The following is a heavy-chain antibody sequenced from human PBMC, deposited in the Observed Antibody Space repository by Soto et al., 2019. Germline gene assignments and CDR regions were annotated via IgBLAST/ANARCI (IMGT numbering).Heavy chain of an antibody. V-gene: IGHV1-69*13. D-gene: IGHD3-22*01. CDR2: IIPIFGTA. CDR3: ASQGSGGWDDSSGYYYVRGYWFDP. CDR1: GGTFSSYA. J-gene: IGHJ5*02. Sequence: SVKVSCKASGGTFSSYAISWVRQAPGQGLEWMGGIIPIFGTANCAQKFQGRVTITADESTSTAYMELSSLRSEDTAVYYCASQGSGGWDDSSGYYYVRGYWFDPWGQGTLVTVSS.